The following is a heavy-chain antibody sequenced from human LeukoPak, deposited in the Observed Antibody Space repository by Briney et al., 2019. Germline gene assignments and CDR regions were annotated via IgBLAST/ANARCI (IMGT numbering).Heavy chain of an antibody. Sequence: GGSLRLSCAASGFTFSSYAMHWVRQAPGKGLEWVSVIYSGGSTYYADSVKGRFTISRDNSKNTLYLQMNSLRAEDTAVYYCARTSSWYEWFDPWGQGTLVTVSS. CDR2: IYSGGST. CDR1: GFTFSSYA. V-gene: IGHV3-66*01. J-gene: IGHJ5*02. CDR3: ARTSSWYEWFDP. D-gene: IGHD6-13*01.